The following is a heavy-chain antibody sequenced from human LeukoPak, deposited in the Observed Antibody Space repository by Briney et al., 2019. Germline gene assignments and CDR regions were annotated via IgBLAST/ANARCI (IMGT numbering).Heavy chain of an antibody. D-gene: IGHD2-15*01. Sequence: GGYLRFSCAASGFTFSSYAMSWVRQAPGKGLEWVSAISGSGGSTYYADSVKGRFTISRDNSKNTLYLQMNSLRAEDTAVYYCAKDDALGYPGGYWDQGTLVTVSS. V-gene: IGHV3-23*01. CDR2: ISGSGGST. CDR1: GFTFSSYA. CDR3: AKDDALGYPGGY. J-gene: IGHJ4*02.